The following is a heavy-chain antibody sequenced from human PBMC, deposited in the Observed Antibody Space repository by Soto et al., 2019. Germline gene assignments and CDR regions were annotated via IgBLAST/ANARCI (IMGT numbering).Heavy chain of an antibody. Sequence: QLQLHESGSGLVKPSQTLSLTCTVSGASITFGGYSWSWIRQTPGKGLEWIGYINHLETTFYNPSFESRLTLSIERAKNQCSLKLHSMSAADRAVYFCARGGGSDSFDYWGQGILVTVSS. J-gene: IGHJ4*02. CDR3: ARGGGSDSFDY. CDR2: INHLETT. CDR1: GASITFGGYS. D-gene: IGHD1-26*01. V-gene: IGHV4-30-2*01.